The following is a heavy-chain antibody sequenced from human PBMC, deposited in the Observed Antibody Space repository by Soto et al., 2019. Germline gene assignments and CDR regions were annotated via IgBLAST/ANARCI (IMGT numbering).Heavy chain of an antibody. V-gene: IGHV3-53*01. D-gene: IGHD2-8*01. CDR3: AREGGGYCTNGVCPANWFDP. Sequence: EVQLVESGGGLIQPGGSLRLSCAASGFTVSSNYMSWVRQAPGKGLEWVSAIYSGGSKYYADSVKRRFTISRDNSKNTLYLQRHSMRAEDTAVSYCAREGGGYCTNGVCPANWFDPWGQGTLVTVSS. J-gene: IGHJ5*02. CDR2: IYSGGSK. CDR1: GFTVSSNY.